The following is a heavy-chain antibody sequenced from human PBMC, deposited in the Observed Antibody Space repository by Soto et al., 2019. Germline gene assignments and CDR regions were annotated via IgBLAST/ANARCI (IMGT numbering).Heavy chain of an antibody. CDR3: ARGIGYGGDNWFDP. J-gene: IGHJ5*02. Sequence: SETLSLTCAVYGGSFIGYYWSWIRQPPGKGLEWIGEINHSGSTNYNPSLKSRVTISVDTSKNQFSLKLSSVTAADTAVYYCARGIGYGGDNWFDPWGQGTLVTVSS. CDR1: GGSFIGYY. CDR2: INHSGST. V-gene: IGHV4-34*01. D-gene: IGHD4-17*01.